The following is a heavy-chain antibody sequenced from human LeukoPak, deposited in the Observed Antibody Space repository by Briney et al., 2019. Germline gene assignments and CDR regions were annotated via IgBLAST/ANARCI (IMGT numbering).Heavy chain of an antibody. Sequence: PGGSLRLSCAASGFTFSSYAMSWVRQAPGKGLVWVSRINSDGSGTSYADSVKGRFTISRDNAKNTLYLQMNSLRAEDTAVYFCATVDGYAQRDWGRGALVTVSS. CDR3: ATVDGYAQRD. CDR1: GFTFSSYA. J-gene: IGHJ4*02. CDR2: INSDGSGT. V-gene: IGHV3-74*01. D-gene: IGHD5-24*01.